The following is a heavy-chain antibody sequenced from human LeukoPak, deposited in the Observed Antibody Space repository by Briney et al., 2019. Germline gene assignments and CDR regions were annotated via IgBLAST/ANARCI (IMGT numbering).Heavy chain of an antibody. V-gene: IGHV1-2*02. CDR3: ARIAAAGRDYFDY. Sequence: ASVKVSCKASGYTFTGYYMHWVRQAPGQGLEWMGWINPNSGGTNYAQKLQGRVTMTTDTSTSTAYMELRSLRSDDTAVYYCARIAAAGRDYFDYWGQGTLVTVSS. CDR1: GYTFTGYY. CDR2: INPNSGGT. J-gene: IGHJ4*02. D-gene: IGHD6-13*01.